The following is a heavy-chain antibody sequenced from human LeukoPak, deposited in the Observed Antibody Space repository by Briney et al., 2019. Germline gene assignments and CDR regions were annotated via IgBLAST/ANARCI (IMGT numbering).Heavy chain of an antibody. J-gene: IGHJ5*02. Sequence: SETLSLTCPVYGGSFSGYYWSWIRQPPEKGLEWIGEINHSGSTNYNPSLKSRVTISVDTSKNQFSLQLRSVTTADTAVYYCVRGPYGASISKWFDPWGQGTQVIVSP. CDR2: INHSGST. CDR3: VRGPYGASISKWFDP. V-gene: IGHV4-34*01. D-gene: IGHD4/OR15-4a*01. CDR1: GGSFSGYY.